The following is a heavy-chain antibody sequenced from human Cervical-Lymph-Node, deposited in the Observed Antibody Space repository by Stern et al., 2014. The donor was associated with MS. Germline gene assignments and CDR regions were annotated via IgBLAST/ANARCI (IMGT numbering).Heavy chain of an antibody. CDR2: IYYSGST. V-gene: IGHV4-59*01. Sequence: QVQLQESGPGLVKPSETLSLTCAVSGGSISSYYWSWIRQPPGKGLEWIGNIYYSGSTNYNPSLKSRVTISVDTSKNQFSLKLSSVTAADTAVYYCARRHGVYFDTSGYFDYWGQGTLVAVSS. CDR3: ARRHGVYFDTSGYFDY. D-gene: IGHD3-22*01. J-gene: IGHJ4*02. CDR1: GGSISSYY.